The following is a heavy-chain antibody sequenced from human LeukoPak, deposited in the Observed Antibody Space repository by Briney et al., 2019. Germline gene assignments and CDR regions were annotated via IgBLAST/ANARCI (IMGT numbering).Heavy chain of an antibody. CDR2: IIPIFGTA. CDR1: GGTFSSYA. V-gene: IGHV1-69*13. J-gene: IGHJ4*02. Sequence: GASVKVSCKASGGTFSSYAIGWVRQAPGQGLEWMGGIIPIFGTANYAQKFQGRVTITADESTSTAYMELSSLRSEDTAVYYCARAVYYDSSGFGNLDYWGQGTLVTVSS. D-gene: IGHD3-22*01. CDR3: ARAVYYDSSGFGNLDY.